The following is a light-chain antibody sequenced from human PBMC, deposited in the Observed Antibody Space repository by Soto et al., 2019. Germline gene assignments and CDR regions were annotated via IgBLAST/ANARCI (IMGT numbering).Light chain of an antibody. CDR3: CSYVGRNTYV. Sequence: QSVLTQPPSVSGAPGQRVTISCTGSSSNIGAGYDVHWYQQLPGKAPKLLIYGNNNRPSGVPNRFSGSKSGNTASLTISGLRAEDEADYYCCSYVGRNTYVFGTGTKLTVL. V-gene: IGLV1-40*01. CDR1: SSNIGAGYD. CDR2: GNN. J-gene: IGLJ1*01.